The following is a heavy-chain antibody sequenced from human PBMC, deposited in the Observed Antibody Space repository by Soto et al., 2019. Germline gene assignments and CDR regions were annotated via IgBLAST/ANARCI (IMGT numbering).Heavy chain of an antibody. V-gene: IGHV1-3*01. CDR1: GYXFTSYA. Sequence: ASVKVSCKASGYXFTSYAMHWVRQAPGQRLEWMGWINAGNGNTKYSQKFQGRVTITRDTSASTAYMELSSLRSEDTAVYYCGRESSSNFWSGSVDYWGQGTLVTVSS. D-gene: IGHD3-3*01. CDR2: INAGNGNT. J-gene: IGHJ4*02. CDR3: GRESSSNFWSGSVDY.